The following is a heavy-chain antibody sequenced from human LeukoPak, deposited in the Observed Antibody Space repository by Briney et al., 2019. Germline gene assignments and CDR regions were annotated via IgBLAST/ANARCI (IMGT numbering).Heavy chain of an antibody. Sequence: ASVKVSCKASGYTFTSYDINWVRQATGQGLEWMGWMNPNSGNTGYAQKFQGRVTMTRNTSISTAYMELSSLRSEDTAVYYCARGTGGSYYGWRDNWFDPWGQGTLVTVSS. V-gene: IGHV1-8*01. D-gene: IGHD1-26*01. J-gene: IGHJ5*02. CDR1: GYTFTSYD. CDR3: ARGTGGSYYGWRDNWFDP. CDR2: MNPNSGNT.